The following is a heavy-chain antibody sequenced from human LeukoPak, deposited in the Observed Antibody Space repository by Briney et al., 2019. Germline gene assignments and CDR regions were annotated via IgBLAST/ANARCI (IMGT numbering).Heavy chain of an antibody. J-gene: IGHJ4*02. CDR2: INTDGSST. CDR3: ASTTTAIPGDY. CDR1: GFTFSNYW. Sequence: PGESLRLSCAASGFTFSNYWMHWVRQAPGKGLVWVSRINTDGSSTNYADSVEGRFTISRDNAKNTLYLQMNSLRGEDTAVYYCASTTTAIPGDYWGQGTLVTVSS. V-gene: IGHV3-74*01. D-gene: IGHD4-17*01.